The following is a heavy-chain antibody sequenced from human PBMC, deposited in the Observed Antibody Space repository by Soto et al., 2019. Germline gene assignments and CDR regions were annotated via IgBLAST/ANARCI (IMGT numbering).Heavy chain of an antibody. CDR3: ARDRSVAAAGYGMDV. V-gene: IGHV3-33*01. J-gene: IGHJ6*02. CDR1: GFTFSSYG. Sequence: QVQLVESGGGVVQLGRSLRLSCAASGFTFSSYGMHWVRQAPGKGLEWVAVIWYDGSNKYYADSVKGRFTISRDNSKNTLYLQMNSLRAEDTAVYYCARDRSVAAAGYGMDVWGQGTTVTVSS. CDR2: IWYDGSNK. D-gene: IGHD6-13*01.